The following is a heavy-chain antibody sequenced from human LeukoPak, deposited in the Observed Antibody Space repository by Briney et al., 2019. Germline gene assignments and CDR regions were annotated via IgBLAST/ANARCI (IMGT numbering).Heavy chain of an antibody. Sequence: KSGGSLRLSCAASGFTFSSYWMSWVRQAPGKGLEWVANIKQDGSEKYYVDSVKGRFTISRDNAKNSLYLQMNSLRAEDTAVYYGARGGYDFWSGYLAYYYYYMDVWGKGTTVTVSS. CDR1: GFTFSSYW. CDR2: IKQDGSEK. CDR3: ARGGYDFWSGYLAYYYYYMDV. D-gene: IGHD3-3*01. J-gene: IGHJ6*03. V-gene: IGHV3-7*01.